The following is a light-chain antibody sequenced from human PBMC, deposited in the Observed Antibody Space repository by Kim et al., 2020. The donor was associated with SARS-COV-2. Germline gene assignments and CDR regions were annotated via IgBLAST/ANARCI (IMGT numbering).Light chain of an antibody. Sequence: SSELTQDPAVSVALGQTVKITCQGDSLRSYYASWYQQKPGRAPVLVIYGKNSRPSEIPDRFSGSSSGNTASLTITGTQAEDEADYYCKSRDNSGNHVVFGGGTQLTVL. CDR3: KSRDNSGNHVV. J-gene: IGLJ3*02. CDR2: GKN. CDR1: SLRSYY. V-gene: IGLV3-19*01.